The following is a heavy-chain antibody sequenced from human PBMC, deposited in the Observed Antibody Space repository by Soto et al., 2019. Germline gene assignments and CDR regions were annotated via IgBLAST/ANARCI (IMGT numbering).Heavy chain of an antibody. CDR3: ARDRYEIVGAPRYGMDV. D-gene: IGHD1-26*01. CDR1: GFTFSSYS. Sequence: PGGSLRLSCAASGFTFSSYSMNWVRQAPGKGLEWVSYISSSSSTIYYADSVKGRFTISRDNAKNSLYLQMNSLRDEDTAVYYCARDRYEIVGAPRYGMDVWGQGTTVTVSS. CDR2: ISSSSSTI. V-gene: IGHV3-48*02. J-gene: IGHJ6*02.